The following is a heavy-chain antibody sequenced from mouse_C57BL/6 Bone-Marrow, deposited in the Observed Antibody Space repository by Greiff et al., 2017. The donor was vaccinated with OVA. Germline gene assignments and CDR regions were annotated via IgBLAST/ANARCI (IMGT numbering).Heavy chain of an antibody. CDR2: IYPRDGST. CDR1: GYTFTDHT. D-gene: IGHD3-2*02. CDR3: ARRQLRLSFDY. V-gene: IGHV1-78*01. J-gene: IGHJ2*01. Sequence: VQLQQSDAELVKPGASVKISCKVSGYTFTDHTIHWMKQRPEQGLEWIGYIYPRDGSTKYNEKFKGKAPLPADKSSSTAYMQLNRLTSEDSAVYFCARRQLRLSFDYWGQGTTLTVSS.